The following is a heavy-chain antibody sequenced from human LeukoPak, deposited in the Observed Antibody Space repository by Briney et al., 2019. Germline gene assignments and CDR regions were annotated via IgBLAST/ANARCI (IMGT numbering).Heavy chain of an antibody. D-gene: IGHD4-23*01. CDR3: ATRGNGLY. CDR1: GFTFDDFA. CDR2: ISGSGGST. V-gene: IGHV3-23*01. J-gene: IGHJ4*02. Sequence: PGTSLRLSCAASGFTFDDFAMHWVRQAPGKGLEWVSAISGSGGSTYYADSVKGRFTISRDNSKNTLYLQMNSLRAEDTAVYYCATRGNGLYWGQGTLVTVSS.